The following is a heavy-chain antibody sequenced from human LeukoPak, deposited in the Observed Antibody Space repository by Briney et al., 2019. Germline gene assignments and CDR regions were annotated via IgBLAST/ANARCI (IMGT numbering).Heavy chain of an antibody. D-gene: IGHD2-21*02. CDR2: IYYSGGT. V-gene: IGHV4-31*03. J-gene: IGHJ4*02. CDR1: GGSFSSGFY. CDR3: ARAMTSHYFDY. Sequence: SQTLSLTCTVSGGSFSSGFYWSWIRQHPGKGLEWIGYIYYSGGTYYNPSLKSRVSILLDTSKKQFSLKLTSETVADTAVYYCARAMTSHYFDYWGQGTLVTVSS.